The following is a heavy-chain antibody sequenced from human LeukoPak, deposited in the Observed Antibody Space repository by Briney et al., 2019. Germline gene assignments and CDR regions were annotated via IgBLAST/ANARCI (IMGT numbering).Heavy chain of an antibody. J-gene: IGHJ2*01. CDR1: GGSITSSSYY. CDR2: TYYSGST. D-gene: IGHD5-12*01. CDR3: RSGYDSSRWYFDL. V-gene: IGHV4-39*07. Sequence: KPSETLSLTCTVSGGSITSSSYYWGWIRQPPGKGLEWIGRTYYSGSTYYSPSLKSRVTISIDTSKNQFSLQLRSVTAADTAVYFCRSGYDSSRWYFDLWGRGTLVTVSS.